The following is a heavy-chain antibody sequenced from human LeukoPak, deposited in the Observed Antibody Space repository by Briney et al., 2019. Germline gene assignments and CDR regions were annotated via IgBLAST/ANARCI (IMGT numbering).Heavy chain of an antibody. D-gene: IGHD3-16*02. V-gene: IGHV3-30*18. CDR3: AKDYDYVWGSYRYTYFDY. CDR2: ISYDGSNK. J-gene: IGHJ4*02. Sequence: GGSLRLSCAASGFTFSSYGMHWVRQAPGKGLEGVAVISYDGSNKYYADSVKGRFTISRDNSKNTLYLQMNSLRAEDTAVYYCAKDYDYVWGSYRYTYFDYWGQGTLVTVSS. CDR1: GFTFSSYG.